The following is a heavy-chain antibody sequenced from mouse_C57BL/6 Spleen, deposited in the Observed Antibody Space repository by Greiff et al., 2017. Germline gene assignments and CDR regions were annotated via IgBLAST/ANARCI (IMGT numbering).Heavy chain of an antibody. J-gene: IGHJ2*01. CDR3: ARAYDYDDYFDY. D-gene: IGHD2-4*01. CDR1: GFTFSDYY. CDR2: INYDGSST. V-gene: IGHV5-16*01. Sequence: EVKLMESEGGLVQPGSSMKLSCTASGFTFSDYYMALVRQVPEKGLEWVANINYDGSSTYYLDSLKSRFIISRDNAKNILYLQMSSLKSEDTATYYCARAYDYDDYFDYWGQGTTLTVSS.